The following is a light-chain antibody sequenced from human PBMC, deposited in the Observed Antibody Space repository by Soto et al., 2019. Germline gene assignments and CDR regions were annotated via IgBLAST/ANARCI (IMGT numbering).Light chain of an antibody. Sequence: DIQMTQSPSTLSASVGDRVTITCRASESMSNCLAWYQQKPGKAPKLLISGASSLQSGVPSRFSGSASGTEFTLTISSLQPDDIATHYCQQCHRYLTFGQGTKVDIK. CDR3: QQCHRYLT. CDR2: GAS. CDR1: ESMSNC. J-gene: IGKJ1*01. V-gene: IGKV1-5*01.